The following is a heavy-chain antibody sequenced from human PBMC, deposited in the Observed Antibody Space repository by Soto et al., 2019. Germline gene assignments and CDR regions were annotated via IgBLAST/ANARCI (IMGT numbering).Heavy chain of an antibody. CDR1: SGSINSGLYY. CDR2: IYSRGDT. J-gene: IGHJ1*01. Sequence: QVQLQESGPGLVKPSQTQSLTCTVSSGSINSGLYYWTWIRQHPGKGLEWIGNIYSRGDTYYTPSLKSRVDITVDTSKNQFSLRASSMTAADTAVCYCAKSRSGSYFVLEYWGQGDQVTVSP. V-gene: IGHV4-31*03. CDR3: AKSRSGSYFVLEY. D-gene: IGHD3-10*01.